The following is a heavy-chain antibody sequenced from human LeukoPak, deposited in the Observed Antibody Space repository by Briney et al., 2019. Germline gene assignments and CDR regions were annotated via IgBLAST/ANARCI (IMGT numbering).Heavy chain of an antibody. CDR2: INHSGST. V-gene: IGHV4-34*01. D-gene: IGHD6-19*01. CDR1: GGSFSYYY. Sequence: SQTLSLTCAVYGGSFSYYYWAWIRQSPGRGLEWIGQINHSGSTGYNPSLKSRVTILVDTSKNKCSLKVRSVTAADTALYYCAREREESGAWYERPHFDYWGQGALVTVSS. CDR3: AREREESGAWYERPHFDY. J-gene: IGHJ4*02.